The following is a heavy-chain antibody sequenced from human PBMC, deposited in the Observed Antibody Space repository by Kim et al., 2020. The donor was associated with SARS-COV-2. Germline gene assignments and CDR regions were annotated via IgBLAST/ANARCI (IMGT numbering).Heavy chain of an antibody. D-gene: IGHD6-13*01. J-gene: IGHJ5*02. CDR3: ARERGSSSWSNWFDP. V-gene: IGHV4-39*07. Sequence: PSLKSRVTISVDTSKNQFSLKLSSVTAADTAVYYCARERGSSSWSNWFDPWGQGTLVTVSS.